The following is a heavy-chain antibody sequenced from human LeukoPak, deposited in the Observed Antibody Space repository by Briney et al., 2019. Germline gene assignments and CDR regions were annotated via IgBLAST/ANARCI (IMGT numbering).Heavy chain of an antibody. CDR2: ISSSSSYI. Sequence: GGSLRLSCAASGFTFSSYSMNWVRQAPGKGLEWVSSISSSSSYIYYADSVKGRFTISRDNAKNSLYLQMNSLRAEDTAVYCCARGFTVAEFDYWGQGTLVTVSS. J-gene: IGHJ4*02. D-gene: IGHD4-23*01. CDR1: GFTFSSYS. V-gene: IGHV3-21*01. CDR3: ARGFTVAEFDY.